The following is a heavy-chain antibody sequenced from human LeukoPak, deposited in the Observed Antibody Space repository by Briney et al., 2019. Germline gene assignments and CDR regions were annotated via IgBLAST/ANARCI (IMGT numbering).Heavy chain of an antibody. CDR3: AKEIVGAPTPGAY. CDR1: TDSITSNW. J-gene: IGHJ4*02. Sequence: PSETLSLTCAVSTDSITSNWWSWVRQPPGKGLEWIGEVHKSGSTNYYPSLQSRVTISIDKSKNQIALELTSVTTADTAVYYCAKEIVGAPTPGAYWGQGILVTVSS. D-gene: IGHD1-26*01. CDR2: VHKSGST. V-gene: IGHV4-4*02.